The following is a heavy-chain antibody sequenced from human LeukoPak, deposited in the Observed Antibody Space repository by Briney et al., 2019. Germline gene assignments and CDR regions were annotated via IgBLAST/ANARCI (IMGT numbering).Heavy chain of an antibody. J-gene: IGHJ5*02. Sequence: SGTLSLTCAVSGGSISSSNWWSWVRQPPGKGLEWIGEIYHSGSTNYNPSLKSRVTISVDKSKNQFSLKLSSVTAADTAVYYCASRGRWLVLRRWWFDPWGQGTLVTVSS. V-gene: IGHV4-4*02. D-gene: IGHD6-19*01. CDR3: ASRGRWLVLRRWWFDP. CDR1: GGSISSSNW. CDR2: IYHSGST.